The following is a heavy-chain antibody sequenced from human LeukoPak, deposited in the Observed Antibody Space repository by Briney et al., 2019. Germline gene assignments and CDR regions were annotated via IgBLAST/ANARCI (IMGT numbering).Heavy chain of an antibody. CDR1: GFTFSSYW. CDR2: IKQDGSEK. CDR3: ARGTTVSSSLLY. D-gene: IGHD6-6*01. J-gene: IGHJ4*02. V-gene: IGHV3-7*01. Sequence: GGCLRLSCAASGFTFSSYWMNWVRQAPGKGLEWVANIKQDGSEKYYVDSVKGRFTISRDNAKNSLYLQMNSLRAEDTAVYYCARGTTVSSSLLYWGQGTLVTVSS.